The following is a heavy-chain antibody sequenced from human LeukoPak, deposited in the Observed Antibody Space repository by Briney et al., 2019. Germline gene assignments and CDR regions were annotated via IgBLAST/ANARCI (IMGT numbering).Heavy chain of an antibody. D-gene: IGHD2-2*01. CDR3: ARDQRYCSSSSCPWEPFDY. V-gene: IGHV3-23*01. J-gene: IGHJ4*02. CDR2: ISGSGGST. Sequence: GGSLRLSCAASGFTFSSYAMSWVRQAPGKGLEWVSAISGSGGSTYYADSVKGRFTISRDNSKNTLYLQMNSLRAEDTAVYYCARDQRYCSSSSCPWEPFDYWGQGTLVTVSS. CDR1: GFTFSSYA.